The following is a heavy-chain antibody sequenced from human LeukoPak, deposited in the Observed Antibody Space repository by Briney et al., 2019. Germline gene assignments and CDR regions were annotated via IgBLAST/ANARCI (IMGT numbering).Heavy chain of an antibody. CDR1: GGSISSYY. J-gene: IGHJ4*02. V-gene: IGHV4-59*01. CDR3: AKTGTPWYYFDY. D-gene: IGHD1-1*01. CDR2: IYYSGST. Sequence: SETLSLTCTVSGGSISSYYWSWIRQPPGKGLEWIGYIYYSGSTNYNPSLKSRVTISVDTSKSQFSLKLSSVTAADTAVYYCAKTGTPWYYFDYWGQGTLVTVSS.